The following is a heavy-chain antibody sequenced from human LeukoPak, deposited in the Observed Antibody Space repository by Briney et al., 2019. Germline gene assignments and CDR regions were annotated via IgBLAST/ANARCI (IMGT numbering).Heavy chain of an antibody. CDR2: IRSKTYGGTT. CDR3: TRDYGTSSSAYYFDH. CDR1: GFTFGDYA. V-gene: IGHV3-49*04. Sequence: GGSLRLSCTASGFTFGDYAMNWVRQAPGKGLEWVGFIRSKTYGGTTEYAASVKGRFTISRDDSKSIAYLQMNSLKTEDTAVYYCTRDYGTSSSAYYFDHWGQGILVTVSS. D-gene: IGHD6-6*01. J-gene: IGHJ4*02.